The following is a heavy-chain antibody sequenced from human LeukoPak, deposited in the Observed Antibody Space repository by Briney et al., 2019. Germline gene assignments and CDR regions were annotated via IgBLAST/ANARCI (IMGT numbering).Heavy chain of an antibody. V-gene: IGHV1-69*13. CDR2: IIPIFGTA. Sequence: SVKVSCKASGGTFSSYVISWVRQAPGQGLEWMGGIIPIFGTANYAQKFQGRVTITADESTSTAYMELSSLRSEDTAVYYCAEIVGWYRPQGAYYFDYWGQGTLVTVSS. CDR3: AEIVGWYRPQGAYYFDY. D-gene: IGHD6-19*01. CDR1: GGTFSSYV. J-gene: IGHJ4*02.